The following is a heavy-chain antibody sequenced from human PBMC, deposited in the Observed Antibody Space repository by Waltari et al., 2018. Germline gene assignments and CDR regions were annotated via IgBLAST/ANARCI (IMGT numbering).Heavy chain of an antibody. Sequence: QVQLVQSGAEVKKPGSSVKVSCKASGGTFSNHAISWVRQAPGQGLEWMGWINPNSGGTNYAQKFQGRVTMTRDTSISTAYMELSRLRSDDTAVYYCAREAGDIVVVVAAYYYYYGMDVWGQGTTVTVSS. V-gene: IGHV1-2*02. J-gene: IGHJ6*02. CDR3: AREAGDIVVVVAAYYYYYGMDV. CDR1: GGTFSNHA. CDR2: INPNSGGT. D-gene: IGHD2-15*01.